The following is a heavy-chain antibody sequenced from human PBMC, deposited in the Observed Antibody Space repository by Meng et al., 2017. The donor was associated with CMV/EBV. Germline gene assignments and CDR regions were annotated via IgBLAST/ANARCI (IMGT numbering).Heavy chain of an antibody. CDR3: ARDFQPKYYYYGMDV. D-gene: IGHD1-14*01. CDR1: GGTFSSYA. J-gene: IGHJ6*02. V-gene: IGHV1-69*05. CDR2: IIPIFGTA. Sequence: SVKVSCKASGGTFSSYAISWVRQAPGQGLEWMGGIIPIFGTANYAQKFQGRVTITTDESTRTAYMELSSLRSENTAVYYCARDFQPKYYYYGMDVWGQGTTVTVSS.